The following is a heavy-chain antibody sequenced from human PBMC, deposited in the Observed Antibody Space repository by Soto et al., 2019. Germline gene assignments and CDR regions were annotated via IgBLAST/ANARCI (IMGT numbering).Heavy chain of an antibody. D-gene: IGHD6-19*01. V-gene: IGHV4-39*01. J-gene: IGHJ4*02. CDR3: ARWGSGWYYPYFDY. CDR1: GGSISSSSYY. CDR2: IYYSGST. Sequence: QLQLQESGPGLVKPSETLSLTCTVSGGSISSSSYYWGWIRQPPGKGLEWIGSIYYSGSTYYNPYLQSRVTISVDTSKNQFSLKLSSVTAADTAVYYCARWGSGWYYPYFDYWGQGTLVTVSS.